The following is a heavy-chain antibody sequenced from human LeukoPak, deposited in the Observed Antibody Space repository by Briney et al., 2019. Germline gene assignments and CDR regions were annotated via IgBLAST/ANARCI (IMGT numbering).Heavy chain of an antibody. CDR1: GYTFTSYD. CDR3: ARGGIMITLGGVIANDC. Sequence: ASVKVSCKASGYTFTSYDINWVRQATGQGLEWMGWMNPNSGNTGYAQKFQGRVTMTRNTSISTAYMELSSLRSEDTAVYYCARGGIMITLGGVIANDCWGQGTLVTVSS. D-gene: IGHD3-16*02. J-gene: IGHJ4*02. V-gene: IGHV1-8*01. CDR2: MNPNSGNT.